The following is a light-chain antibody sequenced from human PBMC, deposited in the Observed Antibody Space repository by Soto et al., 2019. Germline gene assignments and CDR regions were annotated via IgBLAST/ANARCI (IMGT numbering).Light chain of an antibody. Sequence: EIVLTQSPATLSLSPGERATLSCRASQSVSSYLAWYQQKPGQAPRLLIYDASNRATGIPARFSGSGSGTDFTLIISRLEPEDFAVYYCQQYGGSSWTFGQGTKVDIK. CDR2: DAS. J-gene: IGKJ1*01. CDR3: QQYGGSSWT. CDR1: QSVSSY. V-gene: IGKV3-11*01.